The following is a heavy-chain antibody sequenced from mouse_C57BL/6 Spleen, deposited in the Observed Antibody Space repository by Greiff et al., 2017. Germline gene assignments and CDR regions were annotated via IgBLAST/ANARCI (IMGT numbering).Heavy chain of an antibody. J-gene: IGHJ3*01. Sequence: QVQLQQSGPELVKPGASVKISCKASGYAFSSSWMNWVKQRPGKGLEWIGRIYPGDGDTNYNGKFKGKATLTADKSSSTAYMQLSSLTAEDSAVYSWARSSYYGSSYAYPAWFAYWGQGTLVTVSA. D-gene: IGHD1-1*01. V-gene: IGHV1-82*01. CDR3: ARSSYYGSSYAYPAWFAY. CDR2: IYPGDGDT. CDR1: GYAFSSSW.